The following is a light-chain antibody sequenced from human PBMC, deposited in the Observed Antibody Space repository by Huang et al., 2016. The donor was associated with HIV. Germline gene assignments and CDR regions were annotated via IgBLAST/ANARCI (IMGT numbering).Light chain of an antibody. CDR3: QQYVSSPPLT. J-gene: IGKJ4*01. CDR1: QSVSDNF. Sequence: EIVLTQSPGTLSLSPGERASLSCRASQSVSDNFLAWYQQKPGQAPRLLIYGASSRATGIPDRFSGSGSGTDFTLTISRLEPEDFALYYCQQYVSSPPLTFGGGTQVEIK. CDR2: GAS. V-gene: IGKV3-20*01.